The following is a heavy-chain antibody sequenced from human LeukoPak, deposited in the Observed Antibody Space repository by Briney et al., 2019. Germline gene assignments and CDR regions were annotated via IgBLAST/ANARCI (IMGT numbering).Heavy chain of an antibody. D-gene: IGHD3-22*01. Sequence: PGGSLRLSCAASEFSVGSNYMTWVRQAPGKGLEWVSLIYSGGSTYYADSVKGRFTISRDNSKNTLYLQMGSLRAEDMAVYYCARGSRNHYDGSGYYHYWGQGTLVTVSS. CDR3: ARGSRNHYDGSGYYHY. CDR2: IYSGGST. J-gene: IGHJ4*02. CDR1: EFSVGSNY. V-gene: IGHV3-66*01.